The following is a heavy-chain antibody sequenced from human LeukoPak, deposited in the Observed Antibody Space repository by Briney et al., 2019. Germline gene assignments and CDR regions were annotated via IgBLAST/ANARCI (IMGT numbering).Heavy chain of an antibody. J-gene: IGHJ4*02. V-gene: IGHV3-30*02. Sequence: GGSLRLSCAASGFSFSSYGMHWVRQAPGKGLEWVAFIQHDGSNKYYADSVRGRFTISRDNSKNTLYLQMNSLRAEDTALYYCAKSTGSGWYLQYFDYWGQGALVTVSP. CDR3: AKSTGSGWYLQYFDY. CDR1: GFSFSSYG. D-gene: IGHD6-19*01. CDR2: IQHDGSNK.